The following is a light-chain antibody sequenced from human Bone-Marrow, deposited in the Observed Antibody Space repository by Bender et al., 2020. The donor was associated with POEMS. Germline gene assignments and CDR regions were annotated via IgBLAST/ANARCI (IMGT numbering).Light chain of an antibody. J-gene: IGLJ3*02. V-gene: IGLV2-23*02. CDR3: CSRAGPRAGPRSSWV. Sequence: QSALTQPASVSGSPGQSITISCTGTRSDVGSYDLVSWYHQSPGKAPKLLISEVNKRPSGVSDRFSGSNSANTASLTISGLQAEDEGDYYCCSRAGPRAGPRSSWVFGGGTKLTVL. CDR1: RSDVGSYDL. CDR2: EVN.